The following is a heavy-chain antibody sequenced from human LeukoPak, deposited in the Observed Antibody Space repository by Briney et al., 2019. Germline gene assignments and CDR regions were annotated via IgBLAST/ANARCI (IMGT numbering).Heavy chain of an antibody. Sequence: ASVKVSCKASGYTFTGYYMHGVRQAPGQGLEWMGWINPNSGGTNYAQKFQGRVTMTRDTSISTAYMELSRLRSDDTAVYYCARIGGSSSTRVFDYWGQGTLVTVSS. CDR3: ARIGGSSSTRVFDY. CDR2: INPNSGGT. V-gene: IGHV1-2*02. D-gene: IGHD3-16*01. CDR1: GYTFTGYY. J-gene: IGHJ4*02.